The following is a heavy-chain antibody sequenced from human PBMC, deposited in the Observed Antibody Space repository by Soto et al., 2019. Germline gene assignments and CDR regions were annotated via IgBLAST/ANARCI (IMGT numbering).Heavy chain of an antibody. V-gene: IGHV1-18*01. Sequence: QVQLVQSGAEVKKPGASVKVSCKASGYTFTSYGISWVRQAPGQGLEWMGWISAHNGNANYAQKLQGRVTMTTDTSTSTAYMELRSLRSDDTAVYYCARDSHDFWSGYYHYRDVWGKGTMVTVSS. D-gene: IGHD3-3*01. CDR1: GYTFTSYG. CDR3: ARDSHDFWSGYYHYRDV. CDR2: ISAHNGNA. J-gene: IGHJ6*03.